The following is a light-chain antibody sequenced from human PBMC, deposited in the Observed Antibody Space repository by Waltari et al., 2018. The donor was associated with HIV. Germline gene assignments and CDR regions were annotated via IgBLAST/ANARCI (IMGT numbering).Light chain of an antibody. J-gene: IGLJ2*01. CDR3: QSYDSSLSGSV. CDR2: GNS. CDR1: SSNIGAGYD. V-gene: IGLV1-40*01. Sequence: QSVLTQPPSVSAAPGQRVTISCTGSSSNIGAGYDVHWYQQRPGTAPKPLIYGNSNRPSGVPDRFSGSKSGTSASLAITGLQAEDEADYYCQSYDSSLSGSVFGGGTKLTVL.